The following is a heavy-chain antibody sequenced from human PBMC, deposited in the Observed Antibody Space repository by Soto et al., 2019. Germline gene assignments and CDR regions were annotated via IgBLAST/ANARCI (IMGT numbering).Heavy chain of an antibody. CDR3: ARDLYSSSWYVHNHYYVMDV. CDR1: GYTFTSYY. D-gene: IGHD6-13*01. CDR2: INPSGGST. V-gene: IGHV1-46*01. Sequence: GASVKVSCKASGYTFTSYYMHWVRQAPGQGLEWMGIINPSGGSTSYAQKFQGRVTMTRDTSTSTVYMELSSLRSEDTAVYYCARDLYSSSWYVHNHYYVMDVWGQGTTVTVSS. J-gene: IGHJ6*02.